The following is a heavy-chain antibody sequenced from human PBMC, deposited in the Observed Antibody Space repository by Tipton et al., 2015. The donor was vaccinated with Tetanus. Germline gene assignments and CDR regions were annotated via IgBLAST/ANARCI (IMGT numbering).Heavy chain of an antibody. CDR1: GYTFTHYY. V-gene: IGHV1-46*04. Sequence: QLVQSGPEVKKPGASVKVSCKTSGYTFTHYYLHWVRQAPGQGLEWMGMIYPSDGSTSYAQKLQGRVTMTRDTPTSTVYMELSSLRSEDTAVYYCATAENGDYSEYYYYYMDVWGKGTTVTVSS. J-gene: IGHJ6*03. CDR3: ATAENGDYSEYYYYYMDV. CDR2: IYPSDGST. D-gene: IGHD2-15*01.